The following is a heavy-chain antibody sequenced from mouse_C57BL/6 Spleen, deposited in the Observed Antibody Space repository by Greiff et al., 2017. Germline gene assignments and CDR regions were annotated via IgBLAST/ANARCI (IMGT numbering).Heavy chain of an antibody. V-gene: IGHV5-17*01. D-gene: IGHD2-4*01. CDR3: ARALYYDYDEGFAY. CDR1: GFTFSDYG. CDR2: ISSGSSTI. J-gene: IGHJ3*01. Sequence: EVKVVESGGGLVKPGGSLKLSCAASGFTFSDYGMHWVRQAPEKGLEWVAYISSGSSTIYYADTVKGRFTISRDNAKNTRFLQMTSLRSEDTAMXYCARALYYDYDEGFAYWGQGTLVTVS.